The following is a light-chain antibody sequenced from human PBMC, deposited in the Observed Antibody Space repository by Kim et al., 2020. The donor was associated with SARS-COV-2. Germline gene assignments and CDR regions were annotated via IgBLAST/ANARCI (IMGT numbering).Light chain of an antibody. CDR3: QAWDSGTASLV. CDR1: KLGDRY. V-gene: IGLV3-1*01. CDR2: QDT. Sequence: SYELTQPPSVSVSPGQTASITCSGEKLGDRYACWYYQKSGQSPVLVIYQDTKRPSGIPERFSGSNSGNTATLTISGTQAMDEADYYCQAWDSGTASLVFGGGTQLTVL. J-gene: IGLJ3*02.